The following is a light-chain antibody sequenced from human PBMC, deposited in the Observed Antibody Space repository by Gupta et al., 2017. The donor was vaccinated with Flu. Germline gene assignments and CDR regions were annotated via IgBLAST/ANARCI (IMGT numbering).Light chain of an antibody. J-gene: IGKJ2*01. CDR2: VGS. CDR1: QSLGHSNGKHY. V-gene: IGKV2-28*01. Sequence: EIVLTQSPLSLPVTPGEPASISCKSSQSLGHSNGKHYLDWYVQKPGQSPQLMIYVGSKRDSGVTDRFSGRGEGKDFTLKSSRGEEEGGGGYYGMQYLPIDTFGQGTKLEIK. CDR3: MQYLPIDT.